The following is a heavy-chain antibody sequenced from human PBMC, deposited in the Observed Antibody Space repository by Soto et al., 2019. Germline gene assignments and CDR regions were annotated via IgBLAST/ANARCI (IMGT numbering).Heavy chain of an antibody. V-gene: IGHV3-20*04. D-gene: IGHD4-17*01. J-gene: IGHJ5*01. Sequence: EVQLVESGGGVVRPGGSLRLACAVSGFSLDEYGMSWVRQAPGKGLEWVSGMHRNGGSTGYADPVKGRFTISRDDAKNSLYVQMNCLRAEDTAFYYCARDHRWGYEYGDYGDSWGHGTLVTVSS. CDR1: GFSLDEYG. CDR2: MHRNGGST. CDR3: ARDHRWGYEYGDYGDS.